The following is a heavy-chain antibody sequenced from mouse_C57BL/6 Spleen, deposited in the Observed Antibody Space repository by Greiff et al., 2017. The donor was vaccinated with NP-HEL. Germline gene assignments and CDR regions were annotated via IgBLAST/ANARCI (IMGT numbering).Heavy chain of an antibody. D-gene: IGHD2-1*01. CDR3: AREGGNSYAMDY. CDR2: IYPRSGNT. J-gene: IGHJ4*01. Sequence: VQLQESGAELARPGASVKLSCKASGYTFTSYGISWVKQRTGQGLEWIGEIYPRSGNTYYNEKFKGKATLTADKSSSTAYMELRSLTSEDSAVYFCAREGGNSYAMDYWGQGTSVTVSS. CDR1: GYTFTSYG. V-gene: IGHV1-81*01.